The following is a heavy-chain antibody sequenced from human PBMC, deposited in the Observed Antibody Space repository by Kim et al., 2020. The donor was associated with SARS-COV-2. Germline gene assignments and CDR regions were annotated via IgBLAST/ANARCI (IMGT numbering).Heavy chain of an antibody. CDR3: AKEWSAYDC. D-gene: IGHD2-8*01. CDR2: KWSNGDE. V-gene: IGHV3-33*03. CDR1: GFTLSCYA. J-gene: IGHJ4*02. Sequence: GGSLRLSCAASGFTLSCYAMHWVRQAPGKGLEWVAVKWSNGDEAYEDSVKGRFTISSEKSQNTVALQMNSLRDEDTAVYYCAKEWSAYDCWGQGSLVTVSS.